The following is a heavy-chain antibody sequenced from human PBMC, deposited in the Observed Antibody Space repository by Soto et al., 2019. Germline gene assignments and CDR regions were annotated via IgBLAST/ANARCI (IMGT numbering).Heavy chain of an antibody. Sequence: LGRSLRLSCVASALTFNRLWMDWVRRTSGSGLAFVAKISPAGSSEDYVDSVKGRFTISRDSAKNSLYLQLNSLSDEDTAVYYCARGFRSPPDYWGQGTLATVSS. CDR1: ALTFNRLW. CDR2: ISPAGSSE. J-gene: IGHJ4*02. CDR3: ARGFRSPPDY. V-gene: IGHV3-7*01.